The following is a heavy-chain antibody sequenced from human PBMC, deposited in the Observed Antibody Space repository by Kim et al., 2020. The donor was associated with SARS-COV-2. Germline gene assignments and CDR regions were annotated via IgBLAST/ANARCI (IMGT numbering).Heavy chain of an antibody. CDR1: GYSFTSYW. D-gene: IGHD3-3*01. Sequence: GESLKISCKGSGYSFTSYWIGWVRQMPGKGLEWMGIIYPGDSDTRYSPSFQGQVTIPADKSISTAYLQWSSLKASDTAMYYCARLSDDFWSGYGPGLTTYYDCGMDAWGQGTTVTVSS. CDR2: IYPGDSDT. CDR3: ARLSDDFWSGYGPGLTTYYDCGMDA. V-gene: IGHV5-51*01. J-gene: IGHJ6*02.